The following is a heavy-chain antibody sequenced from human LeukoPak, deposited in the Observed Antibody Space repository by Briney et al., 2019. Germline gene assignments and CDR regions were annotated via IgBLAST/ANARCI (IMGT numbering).Heavy chain of an antibody. V-gene: IGHV4-38-2*02. Sequence: SETLSLTCTVSGYSISSGYYWGWIRQPPGKGLEWIGSIYHSGSTYYKSSLRSRVTISVDTSNNQFSLKLSSVTAADTAVYYCARDEDSVFDYWGQGTLVTVSS. CDR1: GYSISSGYY. CDR3: ARDEDSVFDY. J-gene: IGHJ4*02. CDR2: IYHSGST.